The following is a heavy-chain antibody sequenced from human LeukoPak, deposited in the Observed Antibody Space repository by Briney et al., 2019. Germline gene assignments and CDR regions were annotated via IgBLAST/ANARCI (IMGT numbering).Heavy chain of an antibody. V-gene: IGHV3-48*03. D-gene: IGHD6-19*01. J-gene: IGHJ6*03. CDR1: GFTFSSYE. CDR2: ISSSGSTI. CDR3: ARVSSGPYYYYYMDV. Sequence: GGSLRLSCAASGFTFSSYEMNWVRQAPGKGLEWVSYISSSGSTIYYADSVKGRFTISRDNAKNSLYLQMNSLRAEDTAVYYCARVSSGPYYYYYMDVWGKGTTVTVSS.